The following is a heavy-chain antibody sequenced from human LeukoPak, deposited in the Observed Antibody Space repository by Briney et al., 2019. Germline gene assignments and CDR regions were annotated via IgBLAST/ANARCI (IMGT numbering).Heavy chain of an antibody. J-gene: IGHJ6*02. CDR2: MSGSGGST. V-gene: IGHV3-23*01. D-gene: IGHD4-17*01. CDR1: GFTFSSYA. Sequence: GGSLRLSCAASGFTFSSYAMSWVRQAPGKGPEWVSSMSGSGGSTYYADSVKGRFTISRDDSKNTLYLQMNSLRAEDTAVYYCARVRYGELDVWGQGTTVTVSS. CDR3: ARVRYGELDV.